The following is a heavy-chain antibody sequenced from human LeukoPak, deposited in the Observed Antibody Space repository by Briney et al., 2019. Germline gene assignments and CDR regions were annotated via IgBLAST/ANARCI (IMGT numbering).Heavy chain of an antibody. CDR1: GFTFSDYA. Sequence: GGSLRLSCAASGFTFSDYAMTWVRQAPGKGLEWVSAISGSGSSTYYADSVNGRFTISRDNSKNTLYLQMNSLRAEDTAVYYCATFNRGGDSSRGHYWGQGTLVTAYS. CDR3: ATFNRGGDSSRGHY. J-gene: IGHJ4*02. V-gene: IGHV3-23*01. CDR2: ISGSGSST. D-gene: IGHD6-13*01.